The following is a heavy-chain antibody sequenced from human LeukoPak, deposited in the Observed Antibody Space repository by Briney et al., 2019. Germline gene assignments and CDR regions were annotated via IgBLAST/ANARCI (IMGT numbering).Heavy chain of an antibody. CDR3: ARGNRGGLDY. Sequence: PGGSLRLSCTASRFTFSGYWMHWVRQAPGKGLVWVSGINRDGSGTSYADSVKGRFTIARDNAKNTLDLQMNSLRGEDMAVYYCARGNRGGLDYWGQGTLVTLSS. J-gene: IGHJ4*02. CDR2: INRDGSGT. CDR1: RFTFSGYW. D-gene: IGHD2/OR15-2a*01. V-gene: IGHV3-74*01.